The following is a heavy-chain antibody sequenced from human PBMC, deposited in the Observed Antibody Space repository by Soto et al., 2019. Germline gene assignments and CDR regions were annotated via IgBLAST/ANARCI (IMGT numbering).Heavy chain of an antibody. J-gene: IGHJ5*02. CDR2: INHSGST. D-gene: IGHD2-8*01. CDR3: ARGVRGASTPHCTNGVCYRPNPNNWFDP. Sequence: SETLSLTCAVYGGSFSGYYWSWIRQPPGKGLEWIGEINHSGSTNYNPSLKSRVTISVDTSKNQFSLKLSSVTAADTAVYYCARGVRGASTPHCTNGVCYRPNPNNWFDPWGQGTLVTVSS. V-gene: IGHV4-34*01. CDR1: GGSFSGYY.